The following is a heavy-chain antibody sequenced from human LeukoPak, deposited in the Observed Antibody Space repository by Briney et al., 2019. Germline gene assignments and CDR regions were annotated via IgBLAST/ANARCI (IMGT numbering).Heavy chain of an antibody. V-gene: IGHV1-69*06. D-gene: IGHD3-10*01. CDR1: GGTFSRYA. Sequence: GSSVKVSCKASGGTFSRYAISWVRQAPGQGLEWMGGIIPIFGTANYAQKFQGRVTITADKSTSTAYMELSSLRSEDTAVYYYAREDHGSGSYYTFDYWGQGTLVTVSS. CDR3: AREDHGSGSYYTFDY. J-gene: IGHJ4*02. CDR2: IIPIFGTA.